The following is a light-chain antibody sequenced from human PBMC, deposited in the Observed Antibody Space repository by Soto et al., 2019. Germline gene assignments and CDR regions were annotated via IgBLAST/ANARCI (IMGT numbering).Light chain of an antibody. Sequence: QAVVTQPPSVSGAPGQRVTISCTGSSSNIGAGFDVHWYQHLPGTAPKLLIYGTTNRPSGVPDRFSASKSGTSASLAITGLQAEDEADYYCQSYDISRMWGVFGGGTKLTVL. CDR1: SSNIGAGFD. V-gene: IGLV1-40*01. J-gene: IGLJ3*02. CDR2: GTT. CDR3: QSYDISRMWGV.